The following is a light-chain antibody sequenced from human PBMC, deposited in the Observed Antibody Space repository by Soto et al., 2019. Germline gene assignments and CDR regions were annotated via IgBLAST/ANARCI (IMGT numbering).Light chain of an antibody. CDR3: QQYNNWPRT. Sequence: EIVMTQSPATLSVSPGERATLSCRASQSVSSNLAWYQQQKPGQAPRLLIYGASTRATGIPVRLSGSGSGTEFTLTISSLQSEDFAVYYCQQYNNWPRTFGQGTKVQIK. V-gene: IGKV3-15*01. J-gene: IGKJ1*01. CDR2: GAS. CDR1: QSVSSN.